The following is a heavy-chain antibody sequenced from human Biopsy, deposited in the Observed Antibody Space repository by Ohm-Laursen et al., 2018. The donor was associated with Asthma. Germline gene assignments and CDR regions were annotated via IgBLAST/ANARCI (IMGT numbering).Heavy chain of an antibody. J-gene: IGHJ4*02. Sequence: SLRLSCAATRFTYEMHWVRQAPGKGLEWVAVISYDGSSIYYADSVKGRFTISRDNSKNTLSLQMNSLTAEDMAVYYCAREGVAGTHIEDWGQGTLVTVSS. CDR2: ISYDGSSI. CDR1: RFTYE. V-gene: IGHV3-30-3*01. CDR3: AREGVAGTHIED. D-gene: IGHD6-19*01.